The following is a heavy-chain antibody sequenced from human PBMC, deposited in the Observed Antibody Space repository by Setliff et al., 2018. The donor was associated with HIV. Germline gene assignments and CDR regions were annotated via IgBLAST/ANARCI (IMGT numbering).Heavy chain of an antibody. CDR3: ARGRSSGYGDY. J-gene: IGHJ4*02. CDR1: GYSISRGYY. D-gene: IGHD5-12*01. CDR2: IKTDGSYT. V-gene: IGHV3-74*01. Sequence: PSETLSLTCSVSGYSISRGYYWGWIRQPPGKGLEWVSRIKTDGSYTNYADSVKGRFTISRDNAKNTLYLQMNSLRDDDTAVYYCARGRSSGYGDYWGQGTLVTVSS.